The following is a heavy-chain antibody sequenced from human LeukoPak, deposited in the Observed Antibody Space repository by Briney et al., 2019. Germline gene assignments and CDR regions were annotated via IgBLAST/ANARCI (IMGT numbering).Heavy chain of an antibody. Sequence: GGSLRLSCAASGFNFNVFEMNWVRQAPGKGPEWISYINGGSNSINYADSVKGRFTISRDNAKNSLYLQMNSLRAEDTAVYYCARGYDSSGYYYNWGQGTLVTVSS. CDR1: GFNFNVFE. CDR2: INGGSNSI. V-gene: IGHV3-48*03. CDR3: ARGYDSSGYYYN. J-gene: IGHJ4*02. D-gene: IGHD3-22*01.